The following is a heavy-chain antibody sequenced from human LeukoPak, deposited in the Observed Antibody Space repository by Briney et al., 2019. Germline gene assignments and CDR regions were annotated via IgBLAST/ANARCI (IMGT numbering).Heavy chain of an antibody. CDR1: GYTFTNSD. V-gene: IGHV1-8*01. J-gene: IGHJ4*02. Sequence: AASVKVSCKASGYTFTNSDINWVQQAPGQGLEWMGWMNPNSDNTVYAQKLQGRVTMTTDTSTSTAYMELRSLRSDDTAVYYCARDRAPQYDSSGYYYYWGQGTLVTVSS. CDR2: MNPNSDNT. D-gene: IGHD3-22*01. CDR3: ARDRAPQYDSSGYYYY.